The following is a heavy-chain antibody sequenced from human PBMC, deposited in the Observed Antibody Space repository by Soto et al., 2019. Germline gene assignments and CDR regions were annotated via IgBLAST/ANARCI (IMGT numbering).Heavy chain of an antibody. CDR2: ISYDGSNK. CDR1: GFTFSSYA. Sequence: QVQLVESGGGVVQPGRSLRLSCAASGFTFSSYAMHWVRQAPGKGLEWVAVISYDGSNKYYADSVKGRFTISRDNSKNTLYLQMNSLRAEDTAVYYCARDLALLSQYYYYGMDVWGQGTTVTVSS. D-gene: IGHD2-21*01. V-gene: IGHV3-30-3*01. J-gene: IGHJ6*02. CDR3: ARDLALLSQYYYYGMDV.